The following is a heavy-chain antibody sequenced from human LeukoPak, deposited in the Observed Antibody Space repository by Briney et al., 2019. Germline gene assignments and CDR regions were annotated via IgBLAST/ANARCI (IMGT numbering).Heavy chain of an antibody. CDR3: ARPRGGWYNLEY. CDR1: GYTFTSYY. V-gene: IGHV1-46*04. Sequence: ASVKVSCKASGYTFTSYYLHWVRQAPGQGLEWMGIINPSGGSTNYAQKLEGRVTMTRDTSITTVYMELSSLRSEDTAVYYCARPRGGWYNLEYWGQGTLVTVSS. J-gene: IGHJ4*02. CDR2: INPSGGST. D-gene: IGHD6-19*01.